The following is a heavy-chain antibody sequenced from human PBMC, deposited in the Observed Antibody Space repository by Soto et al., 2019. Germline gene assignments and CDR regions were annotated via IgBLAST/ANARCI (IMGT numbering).Heavy chain of an antibody. CDR2: IIPIFGTA. V-gene: IGHV1-69*13. Sequence: SVKVSCKASGGTFSSYAISWVRQAPGQGLEWMGGIIPIFGTANYAQKFQGRVTITADESTSTAYMELSSLRSEDTAVYYCARGALSSGWSENWFDPWGQGTLVTVSS. D-gene: IGHD6-19*01. CDR1: GGTFSSYA. J-gene: IGHJ5*02. CDR3: ARGALSSGWSENWFDP.